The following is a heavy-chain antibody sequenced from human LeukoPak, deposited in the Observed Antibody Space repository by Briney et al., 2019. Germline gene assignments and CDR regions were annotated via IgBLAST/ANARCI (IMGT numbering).Heavy chain of an antibody. CDR1: GSSFTGHC. V-gene: IGHV5-51*01. J-gene: IGHJ4*02. CDR3: ASPRIGCTSISCYFAY. CDR2: VYPGDSDT. D-gene: IGHD2-2*01. Sequence: GESLKISCKGSGSSFTGHCIVWVRQMPGKGLEWMGIVYPGDSDTRYSPSFQGQVTISADKSISTAYLQWSSPKASDTAMYYCASPRIGCTSISCYFAYWGQGTLVTVSS.